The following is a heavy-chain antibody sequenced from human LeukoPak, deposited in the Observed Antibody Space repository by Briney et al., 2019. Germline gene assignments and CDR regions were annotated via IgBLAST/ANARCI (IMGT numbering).Heavy chain of an antibody. CDR1: GFTFSSYA. V-gene: IGHV3-30-3*01. D-gene: IGHD5-24*01. J-gene: IGHJ4*02. CDR3: ARGPVEMATMTYFDY. CDR2: ISYDGSNK. Sequence: PGGSLRLSCAASGFTFSSYAMHWVRQAPGKGLEWVAVISYDGSNKYYADSAKGRFTISRDNSKNTLYLQMNSLRAEDTAVYYCARGPVEMATMTYFDYWGQGTLVTVSS.